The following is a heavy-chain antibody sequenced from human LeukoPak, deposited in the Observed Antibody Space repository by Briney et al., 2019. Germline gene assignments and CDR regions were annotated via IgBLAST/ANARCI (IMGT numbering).Heavy chain of an antibody. CDR3: ARAGIPGAFDI. CDR1: GFTVSSNY. J-gene: IGHJ3*02. Sequence: PGGSLRLSCAASGFTVSSNYMSWVRQAPGKGLEWVSVMYSGGSTYYADSVKGRFTISRDNSKNMLYLQMNSLRAEDTAVYYCARAGIPGAFDIWGQGTMVTVSS. CDR2: MYSGGST. V-gene: IGHV3-53*01.